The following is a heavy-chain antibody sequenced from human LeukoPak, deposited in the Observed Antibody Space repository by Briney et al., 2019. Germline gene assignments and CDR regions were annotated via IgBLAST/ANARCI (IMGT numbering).Heavy chain of an antibody. V-gene: IGHV3-21*06. CDR2: ISSSSSYM. CDR3: ARDRDVPAIGMDV. Sequence: KSGGSLRLSCAASGFTFSSYTMNWVRRAPGKGLEWVSSISSSSSYMYYADSVKGRFTISRDNAKNSLYLQMNSVRAEDTAVYYCARDRDVPAIGMDVWGQGTTVTVSS. J-gene: IGHJ6*02. CDR1: GFTFSSYT.